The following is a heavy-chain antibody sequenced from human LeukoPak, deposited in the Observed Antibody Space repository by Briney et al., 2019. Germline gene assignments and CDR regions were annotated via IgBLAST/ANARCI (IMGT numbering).Heavy chain of an antibody. CDR1: GFTFSSYS. V-gene: IGHV3-48*01. CDR3: ARILQGSGNYGAFDI. D-gene: IGHD3-10*01. Sequence: GGSLRLSCAASGFTFSSYSMNWVRQAPGKGLEWVSYISSSSSSSVHYADSVKGRFTISRDNAKNSLYLQMNSLRADEDTAVYHCARILQGSGNYGAFDIWGQGTWVTVSS. CDR2: ISSSSSSSV. J-gene: IGHJ3*02.